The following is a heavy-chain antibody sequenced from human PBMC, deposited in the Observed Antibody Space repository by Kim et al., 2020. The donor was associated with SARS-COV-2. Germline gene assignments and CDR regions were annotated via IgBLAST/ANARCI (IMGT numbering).Heavy chain of an antibody. CDR2: IYYTGNT. J-gene: IGHJ6*02. CDR1: GDSIRYYY. Sequence: SETLSLTCAVSGDSIRYYYWSWIRQPPAKGLEWIGYIYYTGNTNYNPSLKSRVTISVDTSKNQFSLKLNSVTAADTAVYYCASLAAAYGFDVLGQGTTGT. D-gene: IGHD2-15*01. V-gene: IGHV4-59*01. CDR3: ASLAAAYGFDV.